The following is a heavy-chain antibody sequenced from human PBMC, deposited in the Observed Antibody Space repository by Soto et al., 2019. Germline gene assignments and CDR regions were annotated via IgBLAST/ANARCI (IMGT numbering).Heavy chain of an antibody. CDR1: GGSISTSRSY. CDR3: ARQPTTGDTDLWFDP. CDR2: IFYSGST. V-gene: IGHV4-39*01. Sequence: EALSLTCNVSGGSISTSRSYWAWIRQPPGKGLEWLANIFYSGSTYYNPSLASRVTVSVDTSKNEFSLKLRSVTAADTAVYYCARQPTTGDTDLWFDPWGQGTLVTVSS. J-gene: IGHJ5*02. D-gene: IGHD2-21*01.